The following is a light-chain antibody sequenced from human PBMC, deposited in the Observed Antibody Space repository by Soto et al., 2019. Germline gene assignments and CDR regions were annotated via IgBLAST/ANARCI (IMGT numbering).Light chain of an antibody. V-gene: IGLV2-14*01. CDR2: QVT. J-gene: IGLJ1*01. CDR1: SSDIGGYYY. CDR3: TSYSSSDNFYV. Sequence: QSALTQPASVSGSPGQSITISCTGTSSDIGGYYYVSWYQHHPGKAPKLLIYQVTNRPSRVSNRFSGSKSGNTASLTNAGLQADDKADYYCTSYSSSDNFYVFGTGTKLTVL.